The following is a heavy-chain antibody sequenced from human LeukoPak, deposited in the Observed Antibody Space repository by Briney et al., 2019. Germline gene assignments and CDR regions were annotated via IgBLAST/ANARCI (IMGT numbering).Heavy chain of an antibody. CDR3: ARSPRRVTATIYFDY. CDR1: GGSISSYY. J-gene: IGHJ4*02. V-gene: IGHV4-4*07. Sequence: SETLSLTCTVSGGSISSYYWSWIRQPAGKGLEWIGRIYTSGSTNYNPSLKSRVTMSVDTSKNQFSLKLSSVTAADTAVYYCARSPRRVTATIYFDYWGQGTLVTASS. D-gene: IGHD2-21*02. CDR2: IYTSGST.